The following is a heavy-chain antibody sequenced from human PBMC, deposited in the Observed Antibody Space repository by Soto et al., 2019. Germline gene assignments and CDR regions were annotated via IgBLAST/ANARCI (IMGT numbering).Heavy chain of an antibody. J-gene: IGHJ6*02. D-gene: IGHD3-10*01. V-gene: IGHV1-46*01. CDR1: GYTFTSYY. Sequence: ASVKVSCKASGYTFTSYYMHWVRQAPGQGLEWMGIINPSGGSTSYAQKFQGRVTMTRDTSTSTVYMELSSLRSEDTAVYYCARDRRGMVRGVTLGLYYYYGMDVWGQGTTVTVSS. CDR3: ARDRRGMVRGVTLGLYYYYGMDV. CDR2: INPSGGST.